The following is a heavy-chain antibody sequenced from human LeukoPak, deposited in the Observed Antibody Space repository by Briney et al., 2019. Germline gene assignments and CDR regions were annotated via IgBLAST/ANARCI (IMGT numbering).Heavy chain of an antibody. J-gene: IGHJ5*02. D-gene: IGHD2-2*01. V-gene: IGHV3-23*01. CDR3: AKDPIPAATVTNWFDP. Sequence: GGSLRLSCAASGFTFSSYAMSWVRQAPGKGLGWVSAISGSGGSTYYADSVKGRFTISRDNSKNTLYLQMNSLRAEYTAVYYCAKDPIPAATVTNWFDPWGQGTLVTVSS. CDR1: GFTFSSYA. CDR2: ISGSGGST.